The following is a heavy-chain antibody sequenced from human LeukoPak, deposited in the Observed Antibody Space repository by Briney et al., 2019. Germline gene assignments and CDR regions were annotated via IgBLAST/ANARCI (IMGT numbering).Heavy chain of an antibody. CDR3: ARAEGSGSGAYTLDY. V-gene: IGHV4-4*07. CDR2: IYSSGTT. Sequence: SETLSLTCTVSGGYTINYFRSWIRQPAGKGLEWIGHIYSSGTTHYNPSLNNRVTISLDASTSQFSLPLNSVTAADTAVYFCARAEGSGSGAYTLDYWGQGILVTVSS. J-gene: IGHJ4*02. D-gene: IGHD3-10*01. CDR1: GGYTINYF.